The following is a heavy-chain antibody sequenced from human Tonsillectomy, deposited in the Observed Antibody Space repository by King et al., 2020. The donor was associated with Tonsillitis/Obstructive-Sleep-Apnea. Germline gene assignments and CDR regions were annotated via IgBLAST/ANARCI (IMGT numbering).Heavy chain of an antibody. Sequence: HVQLVESGAEVKKPGASVKVSCKASGYTFTSYGISWVRQAPGQGLEWMGRISAYNGNTNYAQKLQGRVTMTTDTSTSTAYMELRSLRSDDTAVYYCARVHSYCSSTSCLDYWGQGTLVTVSS. J-gene: IGHJ4*02. CDR3: ARVHSYCSSTSCLDY. V-gene: IGHV1-18*01. CDR2: ISAYNGNT. D-gene: IGHD2-2*01. CDR1: GYTFTSYG.